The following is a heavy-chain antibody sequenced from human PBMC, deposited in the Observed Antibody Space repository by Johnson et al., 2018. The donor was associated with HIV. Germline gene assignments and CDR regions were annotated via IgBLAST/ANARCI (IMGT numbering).Heavy chain of an antibody. CDR2: IYSVCST. V-gene: IGHV3-66*01. J-gene: IGHJ3*02. D-gene: IGHD6-13*01. CDR1: GITFSSNY. Sequence: VQLVESGGGLVQPGGSLRLSCVASGITFSSNYMSWVRQAPGKGLEWVSVIYSVCSTYYSDSVKGRITISSANSKNTLYLQMNSLSAEDTAVYYCARGGQGRAAAGTFRRAFDIWGQGTMVTVSS. CDR3: ARGGQGRAAAGTFRRAFDI.